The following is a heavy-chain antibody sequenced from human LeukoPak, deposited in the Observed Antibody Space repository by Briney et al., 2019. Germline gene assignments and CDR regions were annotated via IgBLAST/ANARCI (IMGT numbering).Heavy chain of an antibody. Sequence: GGSLRLSCAASGFTFGSYAMSWVRQAPGKGLEWVSAISGSGGSTYYADSVRGRFTISRDNSKNTLYLQMNSLRAEDTAVYYCAKDQGGYCSSTSCYSFDYWGQGTLVTVSS. V-gene: IGHV3-23*01. J-gene: IGHJ4*02. CDR1: GFTFGSYA. CDR3: AKDQGGYCSSTSCYSFDY. CDR2: ISGSGGST. D-gene: IGHD2-2*02.